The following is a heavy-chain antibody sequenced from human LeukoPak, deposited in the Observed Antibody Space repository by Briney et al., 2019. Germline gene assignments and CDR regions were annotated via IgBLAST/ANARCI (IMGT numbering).Heavy chain of an antibody. D-gene: IGHD2-2*01. J-gene: IGHJ6*03. CDR1: GGSISSYY. V-gene: IGHV4-59*12. CDR3: ARGANIVVVPAAPYYYYMDV. CDR2: IYYSGST. Sequence: SETLSLTCTVSGGSISSYYWSWIRQPPGKGLEWIGYIYYSGSTNYNPSLKSRVTISVDTSKNQFSLKLSSVTAADTAVYYCARGANIVVVPAAPYYYYMDVWGKGTTVTVSS.